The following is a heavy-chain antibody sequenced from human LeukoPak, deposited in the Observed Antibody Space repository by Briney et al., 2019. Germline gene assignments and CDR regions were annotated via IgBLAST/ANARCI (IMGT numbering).Heavy chain of an antibody. Sequence: PGGSLRLSCTASGFTFGDYAMSWFRQAPGKGLEWVSAISGSGGGTYYADSVKGRFTISRDNSKNTLYLQMNSLRAEDTAVYYCATRGTYYYDNSGYWGFDYWGQGTLVTVSS. D-gene: IGHD3-22*01. CDR1: GFTFGDYA. CDR3: ATRGTYYYDNSGYWGFDY. CDR2: ISGSGGGT. V-gene: IGHV3-23*01. J-gene: IGHJ4*02.